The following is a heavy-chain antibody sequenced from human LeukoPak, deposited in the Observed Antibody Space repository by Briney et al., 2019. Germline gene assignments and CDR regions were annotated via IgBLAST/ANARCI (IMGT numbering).Heavy chain of an antibody. CDR3: AVTAATWAIYYFDY. Sequence: GASVKVSCKASGYTFTSYDISWVRQATGQGLEWMGWMNPNSGNTGYAQKFQGRVTMTRNTSISTAYMELSSLRSEDTAVYYCAVTAATWAIYYFDYWGKGTLVTVSS. D-gene: IGHD2-15*01. V-gene: IGHV1-8*01. CDR2: MNPNSGNT. CDR1: GYTFTSYD. J-gene: IGHJ4*02.